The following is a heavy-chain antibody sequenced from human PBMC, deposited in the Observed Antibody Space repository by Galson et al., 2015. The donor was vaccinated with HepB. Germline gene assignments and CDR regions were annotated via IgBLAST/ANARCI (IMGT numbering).Heavy chain of an antibody. CDR1: GFTFSKAW. D-gene: IGHD3-3*01. J-gene: IGHJ6*03. V-gene: IGHV3-15*07. Sequence: SLRLSCAASGFTFSKAWMNWVRQAPGKGLEWVGRIKSKSDGETTHNAAPVKGRFIISRDDSKNTLYLEMHSLKTEDTAVYYCTTGSYYDLWSGYAYLYYYYMDVWGKGTTVTVSS. CDR2: IKSKSDGETT. CDR3: TTGSYYDLWSGYAYLYYYYMDV.